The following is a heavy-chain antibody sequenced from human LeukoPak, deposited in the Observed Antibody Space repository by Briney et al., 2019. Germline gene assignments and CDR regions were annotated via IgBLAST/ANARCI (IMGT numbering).Heavy chain of an antibody. Sequence: SVKVSCKASGGTFSSYAISWVRQAPGQGLEWMGRIIPIFGTANYAQKFQGRVTITTDESTSTAYMELSSLRSEDTAVCYCAREALNPSYYDFWSGYPFDYWGQGTLVTVSS. V-gene: IGHV1-69*05. CDR1: GGTFSSYA. J-gene: IGHJ4*02. CDR2: IIPIFGTA. CDR3: AREALNPSYYDFWSGYPFDY. D-gene: IGHD3-3*01.